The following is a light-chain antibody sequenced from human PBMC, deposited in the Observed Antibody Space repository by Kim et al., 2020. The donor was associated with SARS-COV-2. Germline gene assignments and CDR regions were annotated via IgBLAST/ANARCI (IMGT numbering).Light chain of an antibody. J-gene: IGKJ4*01. Sequence: PGERATLACRASQSINIHVAWYQQKSGRAPRLLIYDASKRVSGDPAGFSGSASGIDFALTINGLEPEDFAVYYCQQHATWPPALTFGGGAKVDIK. CDR1: QSINIH. CDR2: DAS. V-gene: IGKV3-11*01. CDR3: QQHATWPPALT.